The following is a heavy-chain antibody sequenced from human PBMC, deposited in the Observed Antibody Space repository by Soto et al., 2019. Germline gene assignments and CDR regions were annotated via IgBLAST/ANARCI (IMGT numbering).Heavy chain of an antibody. Sequence: GASVKVYCKASGYTFTYRYLHWVRQAPGQALEWMGWITPFNGNTNYAQKFQDRVTITRDRSMSTAYMELSSLRSEDTAMYYCARYTGKIWFGELYAFDIWGHGTMVTVSS. CDR3: ARYTGKIWFGELYAFDI. D-gene: IGHD3-10*01. CDR2: ITPFNGNT. J-gene: IGHJ3*02. V-gene: IGHV1-45*02. CDR1: GYTFTYRY.